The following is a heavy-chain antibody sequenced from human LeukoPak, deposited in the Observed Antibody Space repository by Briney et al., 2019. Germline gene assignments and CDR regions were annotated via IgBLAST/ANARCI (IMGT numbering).Heavy chain of an antibody. CDR2: IYYSGST. V-gene: IGHV4-39*07. CDR3: ASGGWRPGY. J-gene: IGHJ4*02. Sequence: SETLSLTCTVSGGSISSSSYYWGWIRQPPGKGLEWIGSIYYSGSTYYNPSLKSRVTISVDTSKNQFSLKLSSVTAADTAVYYCASGGWRPGYWGQGTLVTVSS. CDR1: GGSISSSSYY. D-gene: IGHD6-19*01.